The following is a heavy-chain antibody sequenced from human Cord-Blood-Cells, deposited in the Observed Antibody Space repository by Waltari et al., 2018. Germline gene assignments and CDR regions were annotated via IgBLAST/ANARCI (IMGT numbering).Heavy chain of an antibody. CDR2: IYYSGST. V-gene: IGHV4-59*08. Sequence: QVQLQESGPGLVKPSETLSLTCTVSGGSISSYYWTWIRPPPRKGLEWIGYIYYSGSTNYNPSLKSRVTISVDTSKNQFSLKLSSVTAADTAVYYCARPYCSGGSCYSGWFDPWGQGTLVTVSS. D-gene: IGHD2-15*01. J-gene: IGHJ5*02. CDR3: ARPYCSGGSCYSGWFDP. CDR1: GGSISSYY.